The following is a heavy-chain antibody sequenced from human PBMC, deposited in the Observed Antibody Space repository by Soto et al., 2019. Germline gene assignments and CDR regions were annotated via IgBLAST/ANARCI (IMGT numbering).Heavy chain of an antibody. CDR3: ARHEEEVPLDY. J-gene: IGHJ4*02. CDR2: TDPSDSYT. D-gene: IGHD3-10*01. CDR1: GYSFTSYW. V-gene: IGHV5-10-1*01. Sequence: GESLKISCQGSGYSFTSYWITWVRQMPGKGLEWMGRTDPSDSYTNYSPSFQGHVTISVDESTSTAHLQWSSLKASDIATYYCARHEEEVPLDYWGQGTPVTVSS.